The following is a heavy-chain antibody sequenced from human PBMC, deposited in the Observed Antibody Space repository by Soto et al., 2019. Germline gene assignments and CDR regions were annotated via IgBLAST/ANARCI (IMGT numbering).Heavy chain of an antibody. V-gene: IGHV4-59*01. CDR2: IYDSGST. D-gene: IGHD2-15*01. Sequence: QVHLQESGPGLVKPSETLSLTCTVSGGSMSSYFWSWIRQPPGKGLEWIGSIYDSGSTTKNPSLKSRGTMSVAASKNQFSLKRSSVTAADTAVYYCARVNPPCSGGSCYYTYNWFDPWGQGTLVTVSS. CDR1: GGSMSSYF. CDR3: ARVNPPCSGGSCYYTYNWFDP. J-gene: IGHJ5*02.